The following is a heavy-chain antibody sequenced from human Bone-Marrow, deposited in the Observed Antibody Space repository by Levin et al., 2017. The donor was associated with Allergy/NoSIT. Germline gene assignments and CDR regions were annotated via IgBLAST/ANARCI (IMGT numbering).Heavy chain of an antibody. V-gene: IGHV3-64D*06. CDR2: ISSNGGST. Sequence: PGGSLRLSCSASGFTFSSYAMHWVRQAPGKGLEYVSAISSNGGSTYYADSVKGRFTISRDNSKNTLYLQMSSLRAEDTAVYYCVGTLPRALRYFDWVPLGYFDLWGRGTLVTVSS. D-gene: IGHD3-9*01. CDR1: GFTFSSYA. CDR3: VGTLPRALRYFDWVPLGYFDL. J-gene: IGHJ2*01.